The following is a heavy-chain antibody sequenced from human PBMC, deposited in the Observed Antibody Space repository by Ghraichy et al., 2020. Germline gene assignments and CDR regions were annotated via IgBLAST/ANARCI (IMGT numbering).Heavy chain of an antibody. V-gene: IGHV4-4*07. CDR2: IYTSVST. D-gene: IGHD6-19*01. CDR1: GGSISSYY. CDR3: AREISSGWYGAGDFDL. J-gene: IGHJ2*01. Sequence: SETLSLTCTVPGGSISSYYWIWIRQPAGNGLAWIGHIYTSVSTNYNPSLKSRVTMSVDTSKNQSSLKLSSVTAADTAVYYCAREISSGWYGAGDFDLWGRGMLVTVTT.